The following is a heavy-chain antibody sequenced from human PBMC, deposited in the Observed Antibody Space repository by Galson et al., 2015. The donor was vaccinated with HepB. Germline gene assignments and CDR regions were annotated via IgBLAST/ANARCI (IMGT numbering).Heavy chain of an antibody. CDR1: GFSLSSNHVG. CDR3: AHGSGWLLDS. CDR2: IYWDDDE. Sequence: PALVKPTQTLTLTRTFSGFSLSSNHVGVGWIRQPPGKALEWLAFIYWDDDERYSPSLRTRLTITKDTSKNRVVLTLTNVDPVDTATYYCAHGSGWLLDSWGQGTLVTVSS. D-gene: IGHD6-19*01. J-gene: IGHJ5*01. V-gene: IGHV2-5*02.